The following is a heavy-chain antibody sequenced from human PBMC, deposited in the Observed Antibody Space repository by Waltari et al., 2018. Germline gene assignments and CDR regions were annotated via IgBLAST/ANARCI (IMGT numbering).Heavy chain of an antibody. CDR3: ARHLYSIDYLELGY. V-gene: IGHV3-23*01. Sequence: EVHLLESGGGLAQPGGSLRLSCAASGFNFISDAMSWVRQAPGKGLEWVSGISDSGGITKYADSVKGRFTVSRDNSKNTVFLQLNSLRAEDTAIYYCARHLYSIDYLELGYWGQGTLVTVSS. D-gene: IGHD3-22*01. CDR2: ISDSGGIT. J-gene: IGHJ4*02. CDR1: GFNFISDA.